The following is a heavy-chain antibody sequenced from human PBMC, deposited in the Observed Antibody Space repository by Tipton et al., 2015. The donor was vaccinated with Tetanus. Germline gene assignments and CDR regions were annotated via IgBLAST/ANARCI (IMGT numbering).Heavy chain of an antibody. CDR2: ISAYNGDT. CDR1: GYTFINYG. CDR3: AREGSGYYYGRGTFGYFHY. D-gene: IGHD3-10*02. J-gene: IGHJ1*01. V-gene: IGHV1-18*01. Sequence: QLVQSGAEVKKPGASAKVSCKASGYTFINYGISWVRQAPGQAPEWMGWISAYNGDTTYAQKFQGRVTMTTDSSTATVYMELRSLTSDDTAHYYCAREGSGYYYGRGTFGYFHYWGQGTLVTVSS.